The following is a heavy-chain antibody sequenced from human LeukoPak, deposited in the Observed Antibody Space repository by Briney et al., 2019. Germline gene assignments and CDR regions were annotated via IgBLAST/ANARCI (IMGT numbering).Heavy chain of an antibody. CDR2: ISSSSSTI. Sequence: GGSLRLSCAASGFTFSSYEMNWVRQAPGKGLEWVSYISSSSSTIYYADSVKGRFTISRDNAKNSLYLQMNSLRAEDTAVYYCARDGRDSGSYYGRYYFDYWGQGTLVTVSS. CDR1: GFTFSSYE. V-gene: IGHV3-48*01. D-gene: IGHD1-26*01. CDR3: ARDGRDSGSYYGRYYFDY. J-gene: IGHJ4*02.